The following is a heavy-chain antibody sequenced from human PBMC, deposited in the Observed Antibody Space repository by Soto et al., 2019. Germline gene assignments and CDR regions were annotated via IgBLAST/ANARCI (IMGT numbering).Heavy chain of an antibody. V-gene: IGHV4-39*01. CDR1: GGSVRSSSYY. CDR3: VRREGGAAADRPLDY. D-gene: IGHD6-13*01. CDR2: MYYSGRT. J-gene: IGHJ4*02. Sequence: QLRLQESGPGLVKSSETLSLTCTVSGGSVRSSSYYWGWILQPPEKGLEWIGSMYYSGRTHNNPALKSRVTMSIDTYTNQFSLKMNSVTAADTAVYYCVRREGGAAADRPLDYWGQGTLVTVSS.